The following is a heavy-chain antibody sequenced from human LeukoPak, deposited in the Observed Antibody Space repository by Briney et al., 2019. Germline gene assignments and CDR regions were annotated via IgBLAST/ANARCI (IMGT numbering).Heavy chain of an antibody. V-gene: IGHV3-23*01. Sequence: GGSLRLSCAASGFTFSIYGMSWVRQAPGKGLERVSAISGSGGRTYNADSMKGRFTISRGNSKNTLYLQMNSLRVEDTAVYYCARDMMGATLYFDSWGQGTLVTVSS. CDR2: ISGSGGRT. D-gene: IGHD1-26*01. CDR3: ARDMMGATLYFDS. J-gene: IGHJ4*02. CDR1: GFTFSIYG.